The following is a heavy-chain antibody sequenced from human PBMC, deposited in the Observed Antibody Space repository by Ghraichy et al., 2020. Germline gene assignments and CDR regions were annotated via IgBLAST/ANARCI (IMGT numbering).Heavy chain of an antibody. V-gene: IGHV4-34*01. D-gene: IGHD1-7*01. CDR1: GGSFSGYY. J-gene: IGHJ6*02. CDR3: ASSISDRMGYNWNYRTSRYYYYGMDV. Sequence: SETLSLTCAVYGGSFSGYYWSWIRQPPGKGLEWIGEINHSGSTNYNPSLKSRVTISVDTSKNQFSLKLSSVTAADTAVYYCASSISDRMGYNWNYRTSRYYYYGMDVWGQGTTVTVSS. CDR2: INHSGST.